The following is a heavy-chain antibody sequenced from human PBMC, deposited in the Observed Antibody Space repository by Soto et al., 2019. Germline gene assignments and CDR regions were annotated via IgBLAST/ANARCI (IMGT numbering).Heavy chain of an antibody. CDR3: IKGRGGSYGRYYFDY. CDR2: ISWNSGNI. D-gene: IGHD1-26*01. V-gene: IGHV3-9*01. Sequence: EVQLVESGGGLVQPGRSLSLSCAASGFTFDDYAMHWVRQAPGKGLEWLSGISWNSGNIGYADSVKGRFTISRDNAKNSLYKQMNSVRLEDTALYYCIKGRGGSYGRYYFDYWGQGAVVTVCS. J-gene: IGHJ4*02. CDR1: GFTFDDYA.